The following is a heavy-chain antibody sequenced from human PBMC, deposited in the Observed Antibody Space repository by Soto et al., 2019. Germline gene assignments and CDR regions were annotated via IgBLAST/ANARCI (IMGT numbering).Heavy chain of an antibody. CDR3: ARGGPVYYYFDY. J-gene: IGHJ4*02. Sequence: SETLSLTCTVSGSSISSGDYYWSWIRQPPGKGLEWIGYIYYSGSTYYNPSLKSRVTISVDTSKNQFSLKLSSVTAADTAVYYCARGGPVYYYFDYWGQGTLVTVSS. V-gene: IGHV4-30-4*01. CDR1: GSSISSGDYY. CDR2: IYYSGST. D-gene: IGHD6-6*01.